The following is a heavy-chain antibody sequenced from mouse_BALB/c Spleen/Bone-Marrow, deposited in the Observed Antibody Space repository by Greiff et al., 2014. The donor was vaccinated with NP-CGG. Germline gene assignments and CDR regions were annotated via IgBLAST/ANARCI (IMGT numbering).Heavy chain of an antibody. D-gene: IGHD2-1*01. V-gene: IGHV5-9-2*01. J-gene: IGHJ4*01. CDR2: ISGGGSYT. CDR3: ARQNGNYGYYYAMDY. CDR1: GFTFSSYG. Sequence: EVNVVESGGGLVKPGGSLKLSCAASGFTFSSYGMSWVRQTPEKRLEWVATISGGGSYTYYPDSVKGRFTISRDNAKNNLYLQMSSLRSEDTALYYFARQNGNYGYYYAMDYWGQGTSVTVSS.